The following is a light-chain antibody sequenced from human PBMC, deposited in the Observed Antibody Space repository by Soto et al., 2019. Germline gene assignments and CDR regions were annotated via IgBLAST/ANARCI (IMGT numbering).Light chain of an antibody. CDR2: GAF. J-gene: IGKJ2*01. V-gene: IGKV3-15*01. Sequence: EIVMTQSPATLSVSPGERATLTCRASQSVSSSLAWYQQKPGQAPRLLIYGAFTRATGIPGRFSGSRSGTEFTPTISSLQSEDFAVYYCQHYNNWPVYTFGQGAKLEIK. CDR1: QSVSSS. CDR3: QHYNNWPVYT.